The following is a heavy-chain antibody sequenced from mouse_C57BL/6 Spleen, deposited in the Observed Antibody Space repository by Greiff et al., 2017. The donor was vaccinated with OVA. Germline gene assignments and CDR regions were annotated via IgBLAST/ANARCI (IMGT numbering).Heavy chain of an antibody. V-gene: IGHV1-22*01. J-gene: IGHJ4*01. CDR1: GYTFTDYN. CDR2: INPNNGGT. Sequence: VQLKQSGPELVKPGASVKMSCKASGYTFTDYNMHWVKQSHGKSLEWIGNINPNNGGTSYNQKFKGKATLAVNKSSSTAYMELRSLTSEDSAVYYCALRQNYAMGYWGPGTSVTVSS. D-gene: IGHD2-12*01. CDR3: ALRQNYAMGY.